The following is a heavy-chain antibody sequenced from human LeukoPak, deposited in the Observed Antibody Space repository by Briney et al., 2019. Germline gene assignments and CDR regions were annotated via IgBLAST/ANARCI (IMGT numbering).Heavy chain of an antibody. CDR1: GFTFSSYA. J-gene: IGHJ4*02. CDR3: AKVGSGWSSDY. V-gene: IGHV3-23*01. CDR2: ITSTGGGA. D-gene: IGHD6-19*01. Sequence: QPGGSLRLSCAASGFTFSSYAMSWVRQAPGKGLEWVSAITSTGGGAYYADSVKGRFTISRENSKNTLYLQMNSLRADDTAVYYCAKVGSGWSSDYWGQGTLVTVSS.